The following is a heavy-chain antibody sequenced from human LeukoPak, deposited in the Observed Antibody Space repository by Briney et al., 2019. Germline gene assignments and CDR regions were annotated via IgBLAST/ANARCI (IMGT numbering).Heavy chain of an antibody. CDR2: IWYDGSNK. Sequence: GRSLRLSCAASGFTFSSYGMHWARQAPGKGLEWVAVIWYDGSNKYYADSVKGRFTISRDNSKNTLYLQMNSLRAEDTAVYYCARGLTMYGMDVWGQGTTVTVSS. D-gene: IGHD1-14*01. CDR1: GFTFSSYG. V-gene: IGHV3-33*01. CDR3: ARGLTMYGMDV. J-gene: IGHJ6*02.